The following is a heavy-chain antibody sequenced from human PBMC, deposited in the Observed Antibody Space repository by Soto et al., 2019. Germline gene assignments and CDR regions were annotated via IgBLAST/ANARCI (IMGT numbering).Heavy chain of an antibody. Sequence: SETLSLTCTLSGPSISRSYWSWIRQSPGKGLEWIGYIFHSGTTNYNPSPKSRVTISVDTSKNQSPRNLSSLTTADTAAYFWARGGNRYSTTSSGGGGFDYWGQGTLVTVSS. J-gene: IGHJ4*02. V-gene: IGHV4-59*01. CDR2: IFHSGTT. D-gene: IGHD2-2*01. CDR3: ARGGNRYSTTSSGGGGFDY. CDR1: GPSISRSY.